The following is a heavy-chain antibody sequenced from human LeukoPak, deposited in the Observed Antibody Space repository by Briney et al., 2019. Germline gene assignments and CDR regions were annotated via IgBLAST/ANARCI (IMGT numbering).Heavy chain of an antibody. Sequence: PSETLSLTCAVSGGSISSGGYSWSWIRQPPGKGLEWIGYIYHSGSTYYNPSLKSRVTISVDRSKNQFSLKLSSVTAADTAVYYCARGGDYETYYFDYWGQGTLVTVSS. CDR2: IYHSGST. V-gene: IGHV4-30-2*01. J-gene: IGHJ4*02. CDR1: GGSISSGGYS. CDR3: ARGGDYETYYFDY. D-gene: IGHD4-17*01.